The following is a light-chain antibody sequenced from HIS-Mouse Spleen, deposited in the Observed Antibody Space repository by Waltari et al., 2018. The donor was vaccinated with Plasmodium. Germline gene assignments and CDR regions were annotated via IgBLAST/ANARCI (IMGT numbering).Light chain of an antibody. CDR1: QLVHKY. CDR3: QAWDSSTVV. CDR2: QDS. Sequence: SYELTQPPAVSVSHGQTASITCPGDQLVHKYHCWYQQKPGQSPLRVIYQDSKRPSGIPERFSGSNSGNTATLTISGTQAMDEADYYCQAWDSSTVVFGGGTKLTVL. J-gene: IGLJ2*01. V-gene: IGLV3-1*01.